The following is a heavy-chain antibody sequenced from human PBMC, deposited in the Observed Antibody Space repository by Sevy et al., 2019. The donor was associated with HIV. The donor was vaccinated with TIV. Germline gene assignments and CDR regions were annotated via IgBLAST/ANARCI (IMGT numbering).Heavy chain of an antibody. V-gene: IGHV3-33*08. CDR1: GFIFSTYG. D-gene: IGHD1-26*01. CDR2: IWYDGSSK. CDR3: VSGASIVAAANFAY. J-gene: IGHJ4*02. Sequence: GGSLRLSCGASGFIFSTYGMHWVRLAPGKGLEWVALIWYDGSSKYYADSVQGRFTISRDNSKNTLDLQMNSLRAEDTAVYYCVSGASIVAAANFAYWGQGTLVTVSS.